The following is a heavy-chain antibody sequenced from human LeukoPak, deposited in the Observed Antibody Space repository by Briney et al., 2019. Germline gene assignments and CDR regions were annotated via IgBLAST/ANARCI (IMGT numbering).Heavy chain of an antibody. D-gene: IGHD2-15*01. V-gene: IGHV4-34*01. CDR1: GGSFSGYY. Sequence: SETLSLTCAVYGGSFSGYYWSWIRQPPGKGLEWIGEINHSGSTNYNPSLKSRVTISVDTSKNQFSLKLSSVTAADTAVYYCASLELDCSGGSCYSAYDSLRDYWGQGTLVTVSS. CDR3: ASLELDCSGGSCYSAYDSLRDY. J-gene: IGHJ4*02. CDR2: INHSGST.